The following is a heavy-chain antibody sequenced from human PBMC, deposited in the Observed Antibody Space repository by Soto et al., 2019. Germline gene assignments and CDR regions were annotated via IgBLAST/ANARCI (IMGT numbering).Heavy chain of an antibody. Sequence: EVQLVESGGGLVKPGGSLRLSCAASGFTFSSYSMNWVRQAPGKGLEWVSSISSSSSYIYYADSVKGRFTISRDNAKNSLYLQMNSLRAEDTAVYYCARDQPGYSYGYGLGYWGQGPLVTGSS. CDR2: ISSSSSYI. CDR1: GFTFSSYS. J-gene: IGHJ4*02. D-gene: IGHD5-18*01. V-gene: IGHV3-21*01. CDR3: ARDQPGYSYGYGLGY.